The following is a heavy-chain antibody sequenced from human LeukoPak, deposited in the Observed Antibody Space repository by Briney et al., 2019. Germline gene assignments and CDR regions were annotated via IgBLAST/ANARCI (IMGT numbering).Heavy chain of an antibody. CDR1: GDSISGSSYY. D-gene: IGHD3-3*01. Sequence: PSETLSLTCSVSGDSISGSSYYWGWIRQPPGKGLEWIGSIYYSGSTYYNPSLKSRVTMSVDTSKNQFSLKLSSVTAADTAIYYCARGEDVSGYRTDCWGQGTLVTVSS. J-gene: IGHJ4*02. CDR2: IYYSGST. V-gene: IGHV4-39*07. CDR3: ARGEDVSGYRTDC.